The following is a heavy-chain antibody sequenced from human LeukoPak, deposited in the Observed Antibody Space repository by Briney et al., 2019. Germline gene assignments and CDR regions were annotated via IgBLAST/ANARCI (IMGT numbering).Heavy chain of an antibody. CDR2: MNPNSGNT. CDR3: ARGPNKSDGGNSGSAWFDP. V-gene: IGHV1-8*01. CDR1: GYTFTTYD. Sequence: GASVKVSCKASGYTFTTYDISWVRQATGQGLEWMGWMNPNSGNTGYAQKFQGRVTMTRNTSISTAYMELSSLRSEDTAVYYCARGPNKSDGGNSGSAWFDPWGQGNLVTVSS. D-gene: IGHD4-23*01. J-gene: IGHJ5*02.